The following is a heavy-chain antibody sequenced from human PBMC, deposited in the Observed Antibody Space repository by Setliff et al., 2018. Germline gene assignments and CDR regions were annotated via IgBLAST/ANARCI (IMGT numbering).Heavy chain of an antibody. J-gene: IGHJ4*02. CDR2: ISPYTGNT. Sequence: SVKVSCKASGSTFTDFGVTWVRQAPGQGLEWVGWISPYTGNTYYAPRFQGRITMTTDTSTTTAYTELSSLRPDDTAIYFCSRLVRFCTRTSCQRLSGDDFWGQGTLGTVS. CDR3: SRLVRFCTRTSCQRLSGDDF. D-gene: IGHD2-2*01. CDR1: GSTFTDFG. V-gene: IGHV1-18*01.